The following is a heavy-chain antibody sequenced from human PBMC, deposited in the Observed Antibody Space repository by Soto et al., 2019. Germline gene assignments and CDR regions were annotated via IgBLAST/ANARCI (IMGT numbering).Heavy chain of an antibody. V-gene: IGHV3-30-3*01. CDR3: ITGTRRILDY. J-gene: IGHJ4*02. CDR1: GFTFSSYA. Sequence: QVQLVESGGGVVQPGRSLRLSCAASGFTFSSYAMHWARQAPGKGLEWVAVISYDGSNKYYADSVKGRFTISRDNSKNTLYLQMNSLRAEDTAVYYCITGTRRILDYWGQGTLVTVSS. CDR2: ISYDGSNK. D-gene: IGHD1-7*01.